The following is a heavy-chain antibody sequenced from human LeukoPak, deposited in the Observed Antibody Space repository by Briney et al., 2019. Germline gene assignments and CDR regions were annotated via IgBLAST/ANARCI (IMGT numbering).Heavy chain of an antibody. V-gene: IGHV1-46*01. Sequence: GASVKVSCKASGYAFINYYMHWVRQAPGQGLEWVGQINPDGGNTRYAQRFHGRVFLSTDRSTSTVYMEVNSLRSDDTAVHYCARALVNPTLDFWGQGTLVTVSS. CDR3: ARALVNPTLDF. J-gene: IGHJ4*02. D-gene: IGHD2-2*01. CDR1: GYAFINYY. CDR2: INPDGGNT.